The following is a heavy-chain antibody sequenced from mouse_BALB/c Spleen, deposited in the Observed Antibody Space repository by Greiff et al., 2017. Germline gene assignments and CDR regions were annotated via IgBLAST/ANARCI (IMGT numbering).Heavy chain of an antibody. CDR2: ISSGSSTI. J-gene: IGHJ4*01. Sequence: EVKLMESGGGLVQPGGSRKLSCAASGFTFSSFGMHWVRQAPEKGLEWVAYISSGSSTIYYADTVKGRFTISRDNPKNTLFLQMTSLRSEDTAMYYCARMGDGYYGYAMDYWGQGTSVTVSS. CDR3: ARMGDGYYGYAMDY. V-gene: IGHV5-17*02. D-gene: IGHD2-3*01. CDR1: GFTFSSFG.